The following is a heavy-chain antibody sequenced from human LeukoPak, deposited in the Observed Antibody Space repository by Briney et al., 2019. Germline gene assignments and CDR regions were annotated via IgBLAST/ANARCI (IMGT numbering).Heavy chain of an antibody. CDR3: ASTLTPYDFWSPFDY. CDR1: GYTFTSYA. CDR2: INTNTGNP. D-gene: IGHD3-3*01. V-gene: IGHV7-4-1*02. J-gene: IGHJ4*02. Sequence: ASVKVSCKASGYTFTSYAMNWVRQAPGQGLEWMGWINTNTGNPTYAQGFTGRFVFSLDTSVSTAYLQISSLKAEDTAVYYCASTLTPYDFWSPFDYWGQGTLVTVSS.